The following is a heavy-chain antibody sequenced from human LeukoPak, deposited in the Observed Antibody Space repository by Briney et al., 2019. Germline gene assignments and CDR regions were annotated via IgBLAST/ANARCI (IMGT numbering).Heavy chain of an antibody. CDR1: GFTFSSYE. CDR2: ISSSSSYI. CDR3: ARVLNQLGRPFDY. D-gene: IGHD6-6*01. V-gene: IGHV3-21*01. J-gene: IGHJ4*02. Sequence: GGSLRLSCAASGFTFSSYEMNWVRQAPGKGLEWVSSISSSSSYIYYADSVKGRFTISRDNAKNSLYLQMNSLRAEDTAVYYCARVLNQLGRPFDYWGQGTLVTVSS.